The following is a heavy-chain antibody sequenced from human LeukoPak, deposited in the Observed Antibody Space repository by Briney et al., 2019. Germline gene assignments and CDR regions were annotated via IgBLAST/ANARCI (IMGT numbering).Heavy chain of an antibody. Sequence: PSETLSLTCTVSGGSISSYYWSWIRQPPGKGLEWIGYIYYSGSTNYNPSLKSRVTISVDTSKNQFSLKLSSVTAADTAVYYCAKDLGPAYSYLDVWGKGTTVTISS. D-gene: IGHD7-27*01. J-gene: IGHJ6*03. CDR1: GGSISSYY. V-gene: IGHV4-59*01. CDR3: AKDLGPAYSYLDV. CDR2: IYYSGST.